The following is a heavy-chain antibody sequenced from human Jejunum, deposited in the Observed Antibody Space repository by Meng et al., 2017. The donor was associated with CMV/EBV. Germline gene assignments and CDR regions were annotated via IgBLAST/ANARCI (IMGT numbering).Heavy chain of an antibody. CDR1: GFSLNSYW. Sequence: CGASGFSLNSYWMSWVRQAPGAGLEWVANMNQDGSERYYVDSVKGRFTISRDNAKNSLYLQMNSLRAADSAVYYCTRDQGGNSVYWGQGTRVTVSS. V-gene: IGHV3-7*01. CDR3: TRDQGGNSVY. CDR2: MNQDGSER. D-gene: IGHD4-23*01. J-gene: IGHJ4*02.